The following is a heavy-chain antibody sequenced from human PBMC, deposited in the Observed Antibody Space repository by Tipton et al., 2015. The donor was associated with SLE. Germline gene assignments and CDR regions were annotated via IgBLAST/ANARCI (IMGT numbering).Heavy chain of an antibody. D-gene: IGHD4-17*01. Sequence: TLSLTCTVSGGSISSGSYYWSWIRQPAGKGLEWIGYIYTSGSTNYNPSLKSRVTISVDTSKNLFSLKLSSVTAADTAVYYCARDHPIMTTVTSWGQGTLVTVSS. CDR1: GGSISSGSYY. CDR3: ARDHPIMTTVTS. V-gene: IGHV4-61*09. J-gene: IGHJ4*02. CDR2: IYTSGST.